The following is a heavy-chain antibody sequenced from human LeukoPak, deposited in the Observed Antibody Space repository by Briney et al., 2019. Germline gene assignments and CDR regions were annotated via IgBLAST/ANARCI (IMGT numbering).Heavy chain of an antibody. CDR2: IRYDGSNK. CDR3: ARAGVAGTNPPLLGNFDY. CDR1: GFTFSSYG. J-gene: IGHJ4*02. V-gene: IGHV3-30*02. D-gene: IGHD6-19*01. Sequence: GGSLRLSCAASGFTFSSYGMHWVRQAPGKGLEWVAFIRYDGSNKYYADSVKGRFTISRDNSKNTLYLQMNSLRAEDTAVYYCARAGVAGTNPPLLGNFDYWGQGTLVTVSS.